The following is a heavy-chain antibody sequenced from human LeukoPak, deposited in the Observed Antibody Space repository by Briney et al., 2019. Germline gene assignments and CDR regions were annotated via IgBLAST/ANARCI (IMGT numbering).Heavy chain of an antibody. CDR2: IRSSGTTI. J-gene: IGHJ4*02. Sequence: PGGSLRLSCVASGFTFSSYGMNWVRQAPGKGLEWVSYIRSSGTTIYSADSVKGRFSISRDNAKNSLYLEMNTLRAEDTAVYYCVRGSGWFFGLWGQGSLVTVSS. V-gene: IGHV3-48*04. CDR3: VRGSGWFFGL. CDR1: GFTFSSYG. D-gene: IGHD6-19*01.